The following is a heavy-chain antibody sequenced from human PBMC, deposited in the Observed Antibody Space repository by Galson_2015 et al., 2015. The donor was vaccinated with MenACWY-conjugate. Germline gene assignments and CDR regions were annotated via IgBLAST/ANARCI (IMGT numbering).Heavy chain of an antibody. CDR3: AKSYYYDRNGANPEAFDY. V-gene: IGHV3-23*01. Sequence: SLRLSCAGSGITFSGYGMGWVRQTPGKGMEWVSSISYVGERTYYADSVKGRFTISRDNSKNTLYLQMNSLRVEDTAVFFCAKSYYYDRNGANPEAFDYWGQGSLVTVSS. J-gene: IGHJ4*02. CDR2: ISYVGERT. D-gene: IGHD3-22*01. CDR1: GITFSGYG.